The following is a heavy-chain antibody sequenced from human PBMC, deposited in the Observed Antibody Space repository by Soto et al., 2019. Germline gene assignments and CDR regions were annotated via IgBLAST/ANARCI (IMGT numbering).Heavy chain of an antibody. CDR3: ARGRYCLTGRCFPNWSDP. J-gene: IGHJ5*02. V-gene: IGHV4-30-4*01. Sequence: PSETLSLTCSVSGDSISNLDYFCAWIRQPPGQALEYIGYIYTSGTTYYNPSFESRVAISADTSKSQFSLNVTSVTAADTAVYFCARGRYCLTGRCFPNWSDPWGQGALVTVSS. CDR2: IYTSGTT. D-gene: IGHD7-27*01. CDR1: GDSISNLDYF.